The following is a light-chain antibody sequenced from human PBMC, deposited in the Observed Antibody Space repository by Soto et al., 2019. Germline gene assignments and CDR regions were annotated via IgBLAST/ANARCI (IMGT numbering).Light chain of an antibody. J-gene: IGKJ5*01. Sequence: EIVLTQSPGTLSLSPGERATLSCRASQSVSSSHLAWYQQNPGQAPRLLIYDASNRATGIPARFSGSGSGTEFTLPIRSIEHDDFAVYYCEQRADWTITFWPGTRLEI. V-gene: IGKV3D-20*02. CDR3: EQRADWTIT. CDR1: QSVSSSH. CDR2: DAS.